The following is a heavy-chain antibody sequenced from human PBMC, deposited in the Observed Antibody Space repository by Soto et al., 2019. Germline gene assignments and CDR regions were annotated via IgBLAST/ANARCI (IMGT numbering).Heavy chain of an antibody. V-gene: IGHV1-46*03. Sequence: ASVKVSCKASGYTFTSYYMHWVRQAPGQGLEWMGIINPSGGSTSYAQKFQGRVTMTRDTSTSTVYMELSSLRSEDTAVYYCARDGPLGGVIVMALDYWGQGTLVTVSS. CDR2: INPSGGST. D-gene: IGHD3-16*02. CDR3: ARDGPLGGVIVMALDY. CDR1: GYTFTSYY. J-gene: IGHJ4*02.